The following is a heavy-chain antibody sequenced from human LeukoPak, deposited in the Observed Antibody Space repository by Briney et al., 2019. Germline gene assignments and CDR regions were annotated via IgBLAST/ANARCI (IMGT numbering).Heavy chain of an antibody. J-gene: IGHJ4*02. CDR3: ARDMWRSYYFDY. CDR1: GFTFSSYE. CDR2: ISSSGSTI. Sequence: QAGGSLRLSCAASGFTFSSYEMNWVRQAPGKRLEWVSYISSSGSTIYYADSVKGRFTISRDNAKNSLYLQMNSLRAEDTAVYYCARDMWRSYYFDYWGQGTLVTVSS. V-gene: IGHV3-48*03. D-gene: IGHD2-21*01.